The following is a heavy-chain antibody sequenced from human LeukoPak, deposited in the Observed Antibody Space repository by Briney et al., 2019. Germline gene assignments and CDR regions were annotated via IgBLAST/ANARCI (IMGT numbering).Heavy chain of an antibody. CDR1: GGSTSSYY. J-gene: IGHJ4*02. V-gene: IGHV4-59*01. D-gene: IGHD6-6*01. CDR2: IYDSGST. Sequence: SETLSLTCTVSGGSTSSYYWSWIRQPPGKGLEWVGFIYDSGSTYYNPSLKSRVTISVDTSKNQFSLKLSSVTAADTAMYYCALYSSSSDYWGQGTLVTVSS. CDR3: ALYSSSSDY.